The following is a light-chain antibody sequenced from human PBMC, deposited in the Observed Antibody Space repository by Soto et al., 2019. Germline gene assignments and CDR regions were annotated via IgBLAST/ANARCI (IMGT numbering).Light chain of an antibody. CDR3: QQYNNWPWT. Sequence: EIVMTQSPSTLSVSPGERATLSCRASQSVSSNLAWYQQKPGQAPRLLIYGASTRATGIPARFSSSGSGTEYTLTIISRQSEDDAVYYCQQYNNWPWTFGQGTKVEIK. CDR2: GAS. CDR1: QSVSSN. V-gene: IGKV3-15*01. J-gene: IGKJ1*01.